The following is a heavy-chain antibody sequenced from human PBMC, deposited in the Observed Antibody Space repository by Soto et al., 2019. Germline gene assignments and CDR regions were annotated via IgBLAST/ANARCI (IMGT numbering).Heavy chain of an antibody. CDR3: AKDRVGGTFYTPLAF. CDR1: GFNFDNYG. J-gene: IGHJ4*02. Sequence: QVQLVESGGGVVQPGGSLRLSCQASGFNFDNYGMHWVRQAPGKGLERVAVITYDGSFQYYADSVKGRFTISRDNSKNTLSLHLNTLKPEDTAVYHCAKDRVGGTFYTPLAFWGQGTLVTVSS. V-gene: IGHV3-30*18. D-gene: IGHD1-7*01. CDR2: ITYDGSFQ.